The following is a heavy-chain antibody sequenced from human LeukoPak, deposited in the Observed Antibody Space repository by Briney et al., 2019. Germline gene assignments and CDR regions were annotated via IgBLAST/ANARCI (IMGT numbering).Heavy chain of an antibody. J-gene: IGHJ2*01. CDR3: ARYLGMSAGRYFDL. CDR2: IRYDGSNK. CDR1: GFTFSSYG. D-gene: IGHD7-27*01. Sequence: GGSLRLSCAASGFTFSSYGMHWVRQAPGKGLEWVAFIRYDGSNKYYADSVKGRFTISRDNSKNTLYLQMNSLRAEDTAVYYCARYLGMSAGRYFDLWGRGTLVTVSS. V-gene: IGHV3-30*02.